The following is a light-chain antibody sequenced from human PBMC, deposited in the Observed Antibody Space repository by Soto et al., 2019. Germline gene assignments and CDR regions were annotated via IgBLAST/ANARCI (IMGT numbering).Light chain of an antibody. CDR2: GAS. Sequence: EIVMTQSPATLSVSPGERATLSCRASQSVSSNLAWYQQKPGQPPRLLIHGASTRATGIPARFSASASGTEFTLTISSLQSEDFAVYYCQQYTNWPRTFGQGTKVDI. V-gene: IGKV3-15*01. CDR1: QSVSSN. J-gene: IGKJ1*01. CDR3: QQYTNWPRT.